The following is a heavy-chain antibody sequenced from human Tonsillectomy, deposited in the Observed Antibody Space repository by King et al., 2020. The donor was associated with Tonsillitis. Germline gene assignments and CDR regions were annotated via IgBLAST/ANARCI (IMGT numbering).Heavy chain of an antibody. CDR2: INPNSGGT. CDR3: ARRTFCSGSYDFSPFSFDY. CDR1: GYTFTDNQ. Sequence: QLVQSGAEVKKPGASVNVSCKASGYTFTDNQIHWVRQAPGQGLEWMGWINPNSGGTDYAQKFQGRVTMTRDTSISTAYMELSKLRSDDAAVYYCARRTFCSGSYDFSPFSFDYWGQGTLVPVSS. V-gene: IGHV1-2*02. J-gene: IGHJ4*02. D-gene: IGHD3-10*02.